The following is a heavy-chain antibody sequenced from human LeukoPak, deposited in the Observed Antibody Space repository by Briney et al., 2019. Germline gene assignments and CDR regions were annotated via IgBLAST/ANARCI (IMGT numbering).Heavy chain of an antibody. CDR3: ARDPIPGITEGTFDP. Sequence: PSETLSLTCTVSGGSISSGNYYWSWIRQPAGKGLEWIGRIYTSGSTNYNPSLKSRVTISVDTSRNQFFLKLSSVTAADTAVYYCARDPIPGITEGTFDPWGQGTLVTVSS. J-gene: IGHJ5*02. CDR2: IYTSGST. D-gene: IGHD6-13*01. CDR1: GGSISSGNYY. V-gene: IGHV4-61*02.